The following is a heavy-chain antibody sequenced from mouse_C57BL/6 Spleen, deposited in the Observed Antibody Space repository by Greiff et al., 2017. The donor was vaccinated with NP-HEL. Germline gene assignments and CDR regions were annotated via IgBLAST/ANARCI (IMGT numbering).Heavy chain of an antibody. CDR1: GYTFTDYY. J-gene: IGHJ4*01. CDR3: ARALYDYDGAMDY. D-gene: IGHD2-4*01. CDR2: INPNNGGT. V-gene: IGHV1-26*01. Sequence: EVQLQQSGPELVKPGASVKISCKASGYTFTDYYMNWVKQSHGKSLEWIGDINPNNGGTSYNQKFKGKATLTVDKSSSTAYMELRSLTSEDSAVYYCARALYDYDGAMDYWGQRTSVTVSS.